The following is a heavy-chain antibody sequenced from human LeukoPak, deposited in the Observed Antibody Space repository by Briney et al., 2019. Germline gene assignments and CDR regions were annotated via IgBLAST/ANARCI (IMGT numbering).Heavy chain of an antibody. CDR2: IKSKTDGGTT. V-gene: IGHV3-15*01. Sequence: GGSLRLSCAASGFTFSNAWMSWVRQAPGKGLEWVGRIKSKTDGGTTDYAAPVKGRFTISRDDSKNTLYLQMNSLKAEDTAVYYCTTDPIVVVPAARGDAFDIRGQRTMVTLSS. CDR3: TTDPIVVVPAARGDAFDI. D-gene: IGHD2-2*01. CDR1: GFTFSNAW. J-gene: IGHJ3*02.